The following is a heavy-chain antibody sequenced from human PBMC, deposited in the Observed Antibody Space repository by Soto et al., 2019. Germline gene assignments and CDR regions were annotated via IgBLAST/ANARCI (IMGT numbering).Heavy chain of an antibody. CDR2: IYPGDSDT. D-gene: IGHD6-13*01. CDR1: GYSFTSYW. J-gene: IGHJ6*02. CDR3: ARRSSSWSDYYYYGMAV. Sequence: GESLKISCKGSGYSFTSYWIGWVRQMPGKGLEWMGSIYPGDSDTRYGPSFQGQVTISADKSISTAYLQWSSLKASDTAMYYCARRSSSWSDYYYYGMAVWGQGTTVTVSS. V-gene: IGHV5-51*01.